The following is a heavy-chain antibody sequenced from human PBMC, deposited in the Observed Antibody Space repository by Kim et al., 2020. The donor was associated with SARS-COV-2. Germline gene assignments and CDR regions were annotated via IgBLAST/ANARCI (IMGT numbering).Heavy chain of an antibody. J-gene: IGHJ4*02. CDR1: GFTFDDYT. CDR3: AKEHPYVIEYYFDY. CDR2: ISWDGGST. Sequence: GGSLRLSCAASGFTFDDYTMHWVRQAPGKGLEWVSLISWDGGSTYYADSVKGRFTISRDNSKNSLYLQMNSLRTEDTALYYCAKEHPYVIEYYFDYWGQGTLVTVSS. V-gene: IGHV3-43*01. D-gene: IGHD3-16*01.